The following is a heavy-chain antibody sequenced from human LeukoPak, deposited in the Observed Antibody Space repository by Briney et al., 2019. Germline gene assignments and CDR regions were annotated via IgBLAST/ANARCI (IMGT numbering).Heavy chain of an antibody. V-gene: IGHV1-2*02. CDR2: IDPNSGGT. D-gene: IGHD3-22*01. CDR3: ARIVYYYDSSGYLLDY. CDR1: GYTFTGYH. Sequence: GASVKVSCKASGYTFTGYHIHWVRQAPGQGLEWMAWIDPNSGGTSYAQKFQDRVTTTRDTSISTVYMELRSLRSDDTAVYYCARIVYYYDSSGYLLDYWGQGTLVTVSS. J-gene: IGHJ4*02.